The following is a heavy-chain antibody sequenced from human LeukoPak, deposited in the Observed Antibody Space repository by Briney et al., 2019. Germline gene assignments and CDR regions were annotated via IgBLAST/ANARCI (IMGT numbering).Heavy chain of an antibody. V-gene: IGHV1-46*01. CDR3: QRVTIFGVVIDFDY. J-gene: IGHJ4*02. Sequence: ASVKVSCKTFGYIFTSFYIHWVRQAPGQGLEWMGVIYPQGGETDRAQKFQGRVTLTADTSTATAYMELRGLRSDDTAVYYCQRVTIFGVVIDFDYWGQGTLVAVSS. D-gene: IGHD3-3*01. CDR1: GYIFTSFY. CDR2: IYPQGGET.